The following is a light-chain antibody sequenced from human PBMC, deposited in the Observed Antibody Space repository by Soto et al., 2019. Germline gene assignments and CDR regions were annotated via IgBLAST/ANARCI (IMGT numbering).Light chain of an antibody. J-gene: IGLJ1*01. CDR1: SSDVGGYNY. V-gene: IGLV2-14*01. CDR3: SSYTSTSTRV. CDR2: EVS. Sequence: QSALAQPAFVSGSPGQSITISCTGTSSDVGGYNYVSWYQHSPGKAPKLMISEVSNRPSGVSNRFSGSKSGNTASLTISGLQAEDEADYYCSSYTSTSTRVFGTGTKVTVL.